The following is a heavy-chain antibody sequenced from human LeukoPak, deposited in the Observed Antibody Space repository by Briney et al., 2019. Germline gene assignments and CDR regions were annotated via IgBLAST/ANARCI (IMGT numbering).Heavy chain of an antibody. CDR3: ARNKRSPRYCSSTSCPRPGRGIEYCYYYMDV. V-gene: IGHV1-69*04. CDR2: IIPILGIA. D-gene: IGHD2-2*01. CDR1: GGTFSSYA. Sequence: SVKVSCKASGGTFSSYAISWVRQAPGQGLEWMGRIIPILGIANYAQKFQGRVTITTDESTSTAYMELSSLRSEDTAVYYCARNKRSPRYCSSTSCPRPGRGIEYCYYYMDVWGKGTTVTVSS. J-gene: IGHJ6*03.